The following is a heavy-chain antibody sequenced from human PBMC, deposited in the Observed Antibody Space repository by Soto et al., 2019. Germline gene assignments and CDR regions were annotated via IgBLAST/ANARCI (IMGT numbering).Heavy chain of an antibody. CDR2: IIPIFGTA. Sequence: QVQLVQSGAEVKKPGSSVNVSCKASGGTFSSYAVSWGRQAPGQGLEWMGGIIPIFGTANYAQKFQGRVTITADESTSTAYMELSSLRSEDTAVYYCASSVAKYYYYGMDVWGQGTTATVSS. D-gene: IGHD5-12*01. V-gene: IGHV1-69*12. CDR3: ASSVAKYYYYGMDV. J-gene: IGHJ6*02. CDR1: GGTFSSYA.